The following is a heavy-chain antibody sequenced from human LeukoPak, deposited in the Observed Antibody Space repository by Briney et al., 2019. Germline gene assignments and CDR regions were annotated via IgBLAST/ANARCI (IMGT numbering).Heavy chain of an antibody. CDR3: ARLGYYGSGR. V-gene: IGHV4-38-2*02. D-gene: IGHD3-10*01. CDR2: INHSGST. J-gene: IGHJ4*02. Sequence: SETLSLTCTVSGYSISSGYYWVWIRQPPGKGLEWIGEINHSGSTNYNPSLKSRVTISVDTSKNQFSLKLSSVTAAGTAVYYCARLGYYGSGRWGQGTLVTVSS. CDR1: GYSISSGYY.